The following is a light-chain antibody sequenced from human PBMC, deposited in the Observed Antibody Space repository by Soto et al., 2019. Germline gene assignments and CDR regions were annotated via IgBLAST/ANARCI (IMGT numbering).Light chain of an antibody. CDR3: SSYTRGNTYV. V-gene: IGLV2-14*01. Sequence: QSALTQPASVSGSPGQSITISCTGTSSDIGGYNYVSWYQQHPGKAPKVMIYEVSHRPSGVSDRFYGSKSGNTASLTISGLQAEDEGDYYCSSYTRGNTYVFGSGTKVTVL. J-gene: IGLJ1*01. CDR2: EVS. CDR1: SSDIGGYNY.